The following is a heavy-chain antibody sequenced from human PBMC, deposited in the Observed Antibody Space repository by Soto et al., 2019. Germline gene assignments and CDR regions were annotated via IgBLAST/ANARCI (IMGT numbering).Heavy chain of an antibody. CDR1: GFTFSSYG. CDR3: AKGGQLALRATINYYYYGMDV. V-gene: IGHV3-30*18. CDR2: ISYDGSNK. Sequence: GGSLRLSCAASGFTFSSYGMHWVRQAPGKGLEWVAVISYDGSNKYYADSVKGRFTISRDNSKNTLYLQMNSLRAEDTAVYYCAKGGQLALRATINYYYYGMDVWGQGTTVTVSS. J-gene: IGHJ6*02. D-gene: IGHD6-6*01.